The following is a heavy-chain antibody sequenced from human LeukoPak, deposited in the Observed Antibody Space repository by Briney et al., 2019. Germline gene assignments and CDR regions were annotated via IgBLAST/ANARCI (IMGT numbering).Heavy chain of an antibody. Sequence: GKSLRLSCVDSGFTFSSYGMHWVRQAPGKGLEWVANIKQDGSEKYYVDSVKGRFTISRDNAKNSLYLQMNSLRAEDTAVYYCARDHDFWSGLPPNYFDYWGQGTLVTVSS. J-gene: IGHJ4*02. CDR1: GFTFSSYG. V-gene: IGHV3-7*01. CDR3: ARDHDFWSGLPPNYFDY. D-gene: IGHD3-3*01. CDR2: IKQDGSEK.